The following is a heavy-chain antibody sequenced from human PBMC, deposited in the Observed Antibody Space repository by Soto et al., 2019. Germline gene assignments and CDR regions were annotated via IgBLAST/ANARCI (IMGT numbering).Heavy chain of an antibody. CDR1: GFTFSRYW. V-gene: IGHV3-7*04. Sequence: EVQLVESGGGLVQPGGSLRLSCAASGFTFSRYWMSWVRQAPGKGLEWVANIKQDGFEKDYVDSVKERFTISRDNAKNSLYLQMNSLRADDTAVYYCARGDYPFPYYSYGLDVWGLGTTVTVSS. J-gene: IGHJ6*02. CDR2: IKQDGFEK. D-gene: IGHD4-17*01. CDR3: ARGDYPFPYYSYGLDV.